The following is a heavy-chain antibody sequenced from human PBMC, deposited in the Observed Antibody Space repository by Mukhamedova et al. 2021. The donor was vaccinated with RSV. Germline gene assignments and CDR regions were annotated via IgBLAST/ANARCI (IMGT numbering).Heavy chain of an antibody. J-gene: IGHJ3*02. V-gene: IGHV3-30*01. CDR3: ARGMGDYYDSSGYYPGDAFDI. D-gene: IGHD3-22*01. Sequence: KGRFTISRDNSKNTLYLQMNSLRAEDTAVYYCARGMGDYYDSSGYYPGDAFDIWGQRTMVTVSS.